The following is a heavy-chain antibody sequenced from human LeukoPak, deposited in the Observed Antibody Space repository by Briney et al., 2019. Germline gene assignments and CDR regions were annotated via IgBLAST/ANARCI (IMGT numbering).Heavy chain of an antibody. J-gene: IGHJ4*02. CDR2: IYSGGST. V-gene: IGHV3-53*01. CDR3: ARGLFSYDLAPFDY. D-gene: IGHD3-3*01. Sequence: GGSLRLSCAASGFTVSSNYMSWVRQAPGKGLEWVSVIYSGGSTYYADSVKGRFTISRDNSKNTLYLQMNSLRAEDTAVYYCARGLFSYDLAPFDYWGQGTLVTVSS. CDR1: GFTVSSNY.